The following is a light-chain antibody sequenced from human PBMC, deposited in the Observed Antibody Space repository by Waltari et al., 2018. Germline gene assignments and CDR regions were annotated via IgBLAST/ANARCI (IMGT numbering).Light chain of an antibody. Sequence: DIVMTQSPDSLAVSLGVRATINCKCSQSLLYSSSNENYLAWYQHKPGQPPKLLIYWASTRKTGVPDRFSGSGSGTDFILTISSLQAEDVAVYYCQQYYTTPLTFGGGTKVVI. V-gene: IGKV4-1*01. CDR1: QSLLYSSSNENY. CDR2: WAS. J-gene: IGKJ4*01. CDR3: QQYYTTPLT.